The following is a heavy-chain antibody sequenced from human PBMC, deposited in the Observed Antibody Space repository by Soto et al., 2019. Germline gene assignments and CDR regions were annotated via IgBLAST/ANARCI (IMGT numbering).Heavy chain of an antibody. CDR3: ARTVEIYYGMDV. J-gene: IGHJ6*02. CDR2: IFSIDEK. D-gene: IGHD6-19*01. Sequence: QVTXKESGXVLVXPTETVTLTCTVSGFSFSNVRMGVSXIRQPPGKALEWLAHIFSIDEKSYRTSLKSRLTISKDTSKSQVVLTMTNMDPVDTATYYCARTVEIYYGMDVWGQGTTVTVSS. CDR1: GFSFSNVRMG. V-gene: IGHV2-26*01.